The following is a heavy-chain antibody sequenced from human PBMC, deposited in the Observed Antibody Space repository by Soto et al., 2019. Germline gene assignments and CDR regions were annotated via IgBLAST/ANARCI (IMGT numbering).Heavy chain of an antibody. CDR1: GGTFSSYA. Sequence: QVQLVQSGAEVKKPGSSVKVSCKASGGTFSSYAISWVRQAPGQGLEWMGGIIPIFGTANYAQKFQGRVTVPAEESTSTAHMEPSSRRSENTAVYYCAREGIDSSGFDAFDTWGQGTMVTVSS. D-gene: IGHD3-22*01. J-gene: IGHJ3*02. V-gene: IGHV1-69*01. CDR2: IIPIFGTA. CDR3: AREGIDSSGFDAFDT.